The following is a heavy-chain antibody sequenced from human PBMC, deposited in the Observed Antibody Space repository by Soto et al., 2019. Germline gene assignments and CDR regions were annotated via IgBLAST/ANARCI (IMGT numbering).Heavy chain of an antibody. CDR2: IYYSGST. J-gene: IGHJ5*02. V-gene: IGHV4-31*02. D-gene: IGHD6-13*01. Sequence: ASESLSRTCTVCAGSISSGGYYWSWIRQHPGKGLEWIGYIYYSGSTYYNPSLKSRVTISVDSSKNQFSLKLSSVAAADTAVYYWARVRARCIAAAGRGDCSYNWFDQWGQGTLVTVFS. CDR3: ARVRARCIAAAGRGDCSYNWFDQ. CDR1: AGSISSGGYY.